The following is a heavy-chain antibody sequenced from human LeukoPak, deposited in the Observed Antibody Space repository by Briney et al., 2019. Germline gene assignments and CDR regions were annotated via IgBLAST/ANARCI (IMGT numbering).Heavy chain of an antibody. CDR1: GFTFSGYW. Sequence: GGSLRLSCAASGFTFSGYWMHWVRQAPGKGLEWVSAISGSGGSTYYADSVKGRFTISRDNSKNTLYLQMNSLRAEDTAVYYCAKEPDYGDYFDYWGQGTLVTVSS. D-gene: IGHD4-17*01. CDR3: AKEPDYGDYFDY. J-gene: IGHJ4*02. CDR2: ISGSGGST. V-gene: IGHV3-23*01.